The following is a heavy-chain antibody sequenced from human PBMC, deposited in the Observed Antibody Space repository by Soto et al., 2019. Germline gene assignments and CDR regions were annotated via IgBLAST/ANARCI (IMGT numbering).Heavy chain of an antibody. V-gene: IGHV4-4*02. CDR2: IYHSGST. J-gene: IGHJ4*02. Sequence: SETLSLTCAVSGGSISSSNWWSWVRQPPGKGLEWIGEIYHSGSTNYNPSLKSRVTISVDTSKNQFSLKLSSVTAADTAVYYCARLEFLDSPPSLWGQGTLVTVSS. D-gene: IGHD3-3*01. CDR3: ARLEFLDSPPSL. CDR1: GGSISSSNW.